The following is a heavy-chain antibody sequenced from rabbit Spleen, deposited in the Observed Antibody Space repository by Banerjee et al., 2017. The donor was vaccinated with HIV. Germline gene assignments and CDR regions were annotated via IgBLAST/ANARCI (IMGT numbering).Heavy chain of an antibody. D-gene: IGHD4-1*01. V-gene: IGHV1S40*01. J-gene: IGHJ4*01. CDR1: GFDFSRTG. Sequence: QSLEESGGGLVQPGGSLKLSCKASGFDFSRTGVSWVRQAPGKGLEWVACAYAGSSGSTYSATWAKGRFTISKSSSTTVTLQMTGLTAADTATYFCARDSAGREDFNLWGPGTLVTVS. CDR2: AYAGSSGST. CDR3: ARDSAGREDFNL.